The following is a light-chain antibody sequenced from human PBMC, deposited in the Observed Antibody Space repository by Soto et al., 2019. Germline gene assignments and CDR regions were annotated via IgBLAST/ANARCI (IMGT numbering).Light chain of an antibody. J-gene: IGKJ4*01. CDR1: QSISSY. Sequence: DIQMTQSPSSLSASVGDRVTITCRASQSISSYLNWYQQKPGKAPKLLIYTASSLQSGVPSRFSGSGSGTDFTLTISSLQPEDFATYDCQQSYSTTTFGGGTKVEIK. V-gene: IGKV1-39*01. CDR2: TAS. CDR3: QQSYSTTT.